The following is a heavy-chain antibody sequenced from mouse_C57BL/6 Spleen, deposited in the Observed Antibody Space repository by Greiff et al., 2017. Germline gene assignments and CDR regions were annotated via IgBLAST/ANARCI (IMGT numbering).Heavy chain of an antibody. V-gene: IGHV1-55*01. CDR1: GYTFTSYW. J-gene: IGHJ4*01. Sequence: VKLQQPGAELVKPGASVKMSCKASGYTFTSYWITWVKQRPGQGLEWIGDIYPGSGSTNYNEKFKSKATLTVDTSSSTAYMQLSSLTSEDSAVYYCASSGMVTTGYYAMDYWGQGTSVTVSS. CDR2: IYPGSGST. D-gene: IGHD2-2*01. CDR3: ASSGMVTTGYYAMDY.